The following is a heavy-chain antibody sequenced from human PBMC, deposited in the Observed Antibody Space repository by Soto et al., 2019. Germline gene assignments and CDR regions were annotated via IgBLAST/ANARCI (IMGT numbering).Heavy chain of an antibody. CDR2: IYHSGTT. V-gene: IGHV4-38-2*02. CDR1: GYSISNGYH. J-gene: IGHJ4*02. CDR3: AKENCLHGGCYSFDY. D-gene: IGHD2-15*01. Sequence: SETLSLTCTVSGYSISNGYHWAWIRQPPGKGLEWIGSIYHSGTTFYNPSLKNQVIISVDTSNNQFSLQLTSVTAADTAIYYCAKENCLHGGCYSFDYWGQGTTVTVSS.